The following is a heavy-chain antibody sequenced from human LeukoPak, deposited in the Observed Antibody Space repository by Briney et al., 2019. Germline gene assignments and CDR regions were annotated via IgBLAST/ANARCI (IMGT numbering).Heavy chain of an antibody. CDR1: GYTLTELS. V-gene: IGHV1-24*01. Sequence: ASVKVSCTVSGYTLTELSMHWVRQAPGKGLEWMGGFDPEDGETIYAQKFQGRVTMTEDTSTDTAYMELSSLRSVDTAVYYCATEGILEWLAGLDVWGQGTTVTVSS. D-gene: IGHD3-3*01. CDR2: FDPEDGET. J-gene: IGHJ6*02. CDR3: ATEGILEWLAGLDV.